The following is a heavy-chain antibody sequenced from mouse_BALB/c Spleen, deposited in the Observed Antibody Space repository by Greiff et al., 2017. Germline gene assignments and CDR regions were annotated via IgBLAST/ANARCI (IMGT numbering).Heavy chain of an antibody. Sequence: EVQLQESGPELVKPGASVKISCKASGYSFTGYYMHWVKQSHVKSLEWIGRINPYNGATSYNQNFKDKASLTVDKSSSTAYMELHSLTSEDSAVYYCARGRYYDYDCYAMDYWGQGTSVTVSS. CDR1: GYSFTGYY. CDR2: INPYNGAT. V-gene: IGHV1-31*01. CDR3: ARGRYYDYDCYAMDY. D-gene: IGHD2-4*01. J-gene: IGHJ4*01.